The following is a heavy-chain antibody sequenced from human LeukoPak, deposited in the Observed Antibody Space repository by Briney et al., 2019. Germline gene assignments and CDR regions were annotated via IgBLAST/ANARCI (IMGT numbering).Heavy chain of an antibody. J-gene: IGHJ4*02. CDR2: ISGSGGST. CDR3: AKSPQMSSGWVDY. D-gene: IGHD6-19*01. Sequence: GGSLRLSCAASGFTFSSYSMNWVRQAPGKGLEWVSAISGSGGSTYYADSVKGRFTISRDNSKNTLYLQMNSLRAEDTAVYYCAKSPQMSSGWVDYWGQGTLVTVSS. V-gene: IGHV3-23*01. CDR1: GFTFSSYS.